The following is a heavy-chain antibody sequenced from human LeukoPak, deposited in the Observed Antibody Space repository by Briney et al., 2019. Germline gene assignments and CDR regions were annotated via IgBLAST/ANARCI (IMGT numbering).Heavy chain of an antibody. D-gene: IGHD3-22*01. CDR1: GYTFTGYY. Sequence: GASVKVSCKASGYTFTGYYMHWVRQAPGQGLEWKGWINPNSGGTNYAQKFHGRVTMTRDTSISTAYMELSRLRSDDTAVYYCARGSNYYDSRGDAFDIWGQGTMVTVSS. CDR2: INPNSGGT. J-gene: IGHJ3*02. CDR3: ARGSNYYDSRGDAFDI. V-gene: IGHV1-2*02.